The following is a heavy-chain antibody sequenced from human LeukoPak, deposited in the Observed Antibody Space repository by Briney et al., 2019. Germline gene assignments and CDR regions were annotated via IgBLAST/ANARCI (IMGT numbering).Heavy chain of an antibody. D-gene: IGHD3-22*01. J-gene: IGHJ5*02. CDR3: ASAITMIVVVHNWFDP. CDR2: IYYSGST. Sequence: PSETLSLTCTVSGGSISSSSYYWGWIRQPPGKGLEWIGSIYYSGSTYYNPSLKSRVTISVGTSKNQFSLKLSSVTAADTAVYYCASAITMIVVVHNWFDPWGQGTLVTVSS. CDR1: GGSISSSSYY. V-gene: IGHV4-39*01.